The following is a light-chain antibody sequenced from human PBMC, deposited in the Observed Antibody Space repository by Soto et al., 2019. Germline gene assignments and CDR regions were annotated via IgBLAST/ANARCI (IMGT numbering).Light chain of an antibody. V-gene: IGKV3-15*01. J-gene: IGKJ1*01. Sequence: EIVLTQSPGTLSLSPGERATLSCRASQSVSSSYLAWYQQKPGQAPRLLIYGASTRATGIPARFSGSGSGTEFTLTVSSLQSEDFAVYCCQQYNNWWTFGQGTKVDIK. CDR1: QSVSSSY. CDR3: QQYNNWWT. CDR2: GAS.